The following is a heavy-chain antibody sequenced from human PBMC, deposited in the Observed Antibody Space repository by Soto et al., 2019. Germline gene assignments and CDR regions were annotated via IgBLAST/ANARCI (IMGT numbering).Heavy chain of an antibody. Sequence: QVQLVQSGAEVKKPGASVKVSCKASGYTFIGYDINWVRQATGQGLEWMGWMNPNSGNTVYTQNFQGRVTMTRNTSISTAYMELNSLRSDDTAVYYCARGPNDILSDWGHGTLVTVSS. CDR3: ARGPNDILSD. V-gene: IGHV1-8*01. CDR1: GYTFIGYD. CDR2: MNPNSGNT. J-gene: IGHJ4*01. D-gene: IGHD3-9*01.